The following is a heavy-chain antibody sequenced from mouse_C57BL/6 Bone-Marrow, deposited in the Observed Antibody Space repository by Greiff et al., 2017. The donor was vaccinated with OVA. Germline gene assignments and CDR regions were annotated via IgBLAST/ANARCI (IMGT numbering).Heavy chain of an antibody. V-gene: IGHV14-4*01. D-gene: IGHD1-1*01. CDR2: IDPENGDT. J-gene: IGHJ3*01. CDR1: GFNIKDDY. Sequence: VQLKESGAELVRPGASVKLSCTASGFNIKDDYMHWVKQRPEQGLEWIGWIDPENGDTENASKFQGKATITADTSSNTAYLQLSSLTSEDTAVYYCTTGPYGSSYGFAYWGQGTLVTVSA. CDR3: TTGPYGSSYGFAY.